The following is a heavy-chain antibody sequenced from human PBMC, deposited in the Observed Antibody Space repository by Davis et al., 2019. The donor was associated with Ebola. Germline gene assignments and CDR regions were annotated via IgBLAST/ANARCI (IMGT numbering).Heavy chain of an antibody. CDR3: ASSGYSYGFDY. J-gene: IGHJ4*02. CDR2: IYYSGST. CDR1: GGSIGSGGYY. D-gene: IGHD5-18*01. Sequence: MPSETLSLTCTVSGGSIGSGGYYWSWIRQYPGKGLEWIGYIYYSGSTYYNPSLKSRVSISIDMSKNQFSLKLSSVTAADTAVYYCASSGYSYGFDYWGQGTLVTVSS. V-gene: IGHV4-31*03.